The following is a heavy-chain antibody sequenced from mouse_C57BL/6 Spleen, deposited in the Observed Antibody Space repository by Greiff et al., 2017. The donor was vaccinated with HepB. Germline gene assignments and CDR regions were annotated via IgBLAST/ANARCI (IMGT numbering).Heavy chain of an antibody. V-gene: IGHV1-54*01. J-gene: IGHJ2*01. CDR2: INPGSGGT. CDR3: ARSRITTVVPFDY. D-gene: IGHD1-1*01. CDR1: GYAFTNYL. Sequence: VQLQQSGAELVRPGTSVKVSCKASGYAFTNYLIEWVKQRPGQGLEWSGVINPGSGGTNYNEKFKGKATLTADKSSSTAYMQLSSLTSEDSAVYFCARSRITTVVPFDYWGQGTTLTVSS.